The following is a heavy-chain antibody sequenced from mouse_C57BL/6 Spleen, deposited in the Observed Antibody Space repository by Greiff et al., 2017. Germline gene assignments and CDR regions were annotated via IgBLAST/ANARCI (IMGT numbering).Heavy chain of an antibody. J-gene: IGHJ1*03. V-gene: IGHV1-5*01. CDR2: IYPGNSDT. D-gene: IGHD2-2*01. CDR3: TGFYYGYDRWYFDV. Sequence: EVKLVESGTVLARPGASVKMSCKTSGYTFTSYWMHWVKQRPGQGLEWLGAIYPGNSDTSYNQKFKGKAKLTAVTSASTAYMELSSLTNEDSAVYYCTGFYYGYDRWYFDVWGTGTTVTVSS. CDR1: GYTFTSYW.